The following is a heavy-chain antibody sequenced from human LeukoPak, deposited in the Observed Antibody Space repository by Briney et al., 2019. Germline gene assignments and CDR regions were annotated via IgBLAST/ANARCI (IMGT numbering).Heavy chain of an antibody. J-gene: IGHJ4*02. CDR1: GYTFTTYA. V-gene: IGHV1-3*01. Sequence: ASVKVSCKASGYTFTTYAMHWLRQAPGQRLEWMGWINAGNGNTKYSQKFQGRVTITRDTSASTAYMELSSLTSEDTAVYYCGRDRGRVQKSNFDCWGQGTLVTVSS. D-gene: IGHD3-10*01. CDR2: INAGNGNT. CDR3: GRDRGRVQKSNFDC.